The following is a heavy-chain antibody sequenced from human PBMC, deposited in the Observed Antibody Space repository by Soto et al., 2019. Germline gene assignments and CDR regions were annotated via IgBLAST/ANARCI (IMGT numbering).Heavy chain of an antibody. J-gene: IGHJ4*02. CDR2: IWYDGSNK. Sequence: GGSLRLSCAASGFTFSSYGMHWVRQAPGKGLEWVAVIWYDGSNKYYADSVKGRFTISRDNSKNTLYLQMNSLRAEDTAVYYCARDLKDYYDSSGYDYWGQGTLVTVSS. D-gene: IGHD3-22*01. CDR1: GFTFSSYG. CDR3: ARDLKDYYDSSGYDY. V-gene: IGHV3-33*01.